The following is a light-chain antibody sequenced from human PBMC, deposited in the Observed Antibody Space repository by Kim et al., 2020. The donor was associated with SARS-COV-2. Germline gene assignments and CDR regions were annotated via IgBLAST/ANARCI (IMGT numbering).Light chain of an antibody. CDR2: GKN. CDR3: NSRDSSGNHLV. CDR1: SLRSYY. J-gene: IGLJ3*02. V-gene: IGLV3-19*01. Sequence: SSELTQDPAVSVALGQTVRITCQGDSLRSYYASWDQQKPGQAPVLVIYGKNNRPSGIPDRFSGSSPGNTASLTITGAQAEDEADYYCNSRDSSGNHLVFGGGTQLTV.